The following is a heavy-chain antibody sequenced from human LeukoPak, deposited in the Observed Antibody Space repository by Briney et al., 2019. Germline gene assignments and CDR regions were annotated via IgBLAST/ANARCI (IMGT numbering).Heavy chain of an antibody. Sequence: GGSLRLSCAASGFTFSSYVMSWVRQAPGKGLEWVSGISGSGDSAYYADFVKGRFTISRDNSKNALYLQMNSLRAEDTAVYYCAKDKRMDVWGLGTTVTVSS. V-gene: IGHV3-23*01. CDR3: AKDKRMDV. CDR1: GFTFSSYV. CDR2: ISGSGDSA. J-gene: IGHJ6*02.